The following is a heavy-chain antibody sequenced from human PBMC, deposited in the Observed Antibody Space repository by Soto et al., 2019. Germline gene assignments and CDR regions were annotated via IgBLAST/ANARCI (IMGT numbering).Heavy chain of an antibody. CDR3: AEVLSYYYYCFDP. CDR2: ISGSGGVT. Sequence: GGSLRLSCTASGFKFSDYAITWVRLAPGEGLEWVSVISGSGGVTYFADSVKGRFTVSRDNLKNTLFLQMNSVRAEDSAVYYCAEVLSYYYYCFDPWGLGTQVTVSS. CDR1: GFKFSDYA. D-gene: IGHD3-22*01. J-gene: IGHJ5*01. V-gene: IGHV3-23*01.